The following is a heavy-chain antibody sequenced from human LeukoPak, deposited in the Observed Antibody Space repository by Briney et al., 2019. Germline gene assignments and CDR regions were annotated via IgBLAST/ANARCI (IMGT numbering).Heavy chain of an antibody. CDR2: ISYDGSNK. D-gene: IGHD3-10*01. V-gene: IGHV3-30*18. CDR1: RFTFSSYG. Sequence: PGRSLRLSCAASRFTFSSYGMHWVRQAPGKGLEWVAVISYDGSNKYYADSVKGRFTISRDNSKNTLYLQMNSLRAEDTAVYYCAKDLNYYGSGIRSSIDYWGQGTLVTVSS. CDR3: AKDLNYYGSGIRSSIDY. J-gene: IGHJ4*02.